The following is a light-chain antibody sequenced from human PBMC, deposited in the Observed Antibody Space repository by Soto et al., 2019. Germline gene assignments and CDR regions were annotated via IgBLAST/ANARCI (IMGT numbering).Light chain of an antibody. J-gene: IGKJ5*01. CDR2: GAS. CDR1: QSVRTK. V-gene: IGKV3-15*01. CDR3: QQYNSWPPIT. Sequence: EIVMTQSPGTLSVSPGEGATLFCRASQSVRTKLAWYQQRAGQAPRLLMYGASTRATGIPDRFSGSGSGTEFTRTISSLQSEDFAVYYCQQYNSWPPITFGQGKRLEIK.